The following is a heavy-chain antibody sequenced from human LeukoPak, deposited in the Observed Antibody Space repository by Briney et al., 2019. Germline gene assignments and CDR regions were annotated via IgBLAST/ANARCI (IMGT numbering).Heavy chain of an antibody. CDR2: IGTAGDT. CDR1: GFTFSSYD. CDR3: AREMGVKLGAVADYWYFDL. V-gene: IGHV3-13*01. Sequence: GGSLRLSCAASGFTFSSYDMHWVRHATGKGLEWVSAIGTAGDTYYPGSVKGRFTISRENAKNSLYLQMNSLRAGDTAVYYCAREMGVKLGAVADYWYFDLWGRGTLVTVSS. D-gene: IGHD6-19*01. J-gene: IGHJ2*01.